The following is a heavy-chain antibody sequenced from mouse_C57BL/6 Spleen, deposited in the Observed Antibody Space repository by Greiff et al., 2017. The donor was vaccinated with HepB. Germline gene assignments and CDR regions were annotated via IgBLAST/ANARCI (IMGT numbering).Heavy chain of an antibody. CDR3: AKYYDFPFAY. D-gene: IGHD2-4*01. V-gene: IGHV1-42*01. Sequence: EVQLVESGPELVKPGASVKISCKASGYSFTGYYMNWVKQSPEKSLEWIGEINPSTGGTTYNQKFKAKATLTVDKSSSTAYMQLKSLTSEDSAVYYCAKYYDFPFAYWGQGTLVTVSA. CDR2: INPSTGGT. J-gene: IGHJ3*01. CDR1: GYSFTGYY.